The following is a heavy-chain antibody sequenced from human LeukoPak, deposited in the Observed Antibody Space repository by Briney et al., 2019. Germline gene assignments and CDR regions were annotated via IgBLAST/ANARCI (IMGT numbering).Heavy chain of an antibody. CDR3: AKDASYRGYYDSSGYHS. D-gene: IGHD3-22*01. J-gene: IGHJ4*02. Sequence: QPGGSLRLSCAASGFIFDDYTMHWVRQAPGKGLEWVSLISWDGGSTDYADFVKGRFTIPRYNSKNSLYLQMNSLRTEDTALYYCAKDASYRGYYDSSGYHSWGQGTLVTISS. CDR1: GFIFDDYT. V-gene: IGHV3-43*01. CDR2: ISWDGGST.